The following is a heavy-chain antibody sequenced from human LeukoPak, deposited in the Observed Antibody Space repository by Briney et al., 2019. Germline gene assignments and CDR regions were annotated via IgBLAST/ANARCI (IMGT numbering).Heavy chain of an antibody. J-gene: IGHJ4*02. V-gene: IGHV3-33*06. CDR3: AKDQGWLQFTANFDY. CDR2: IWYDGSNK. CDR1: GFTFSSYG. D-gene: IGHD5-24*01. Sequence: GRSLRLSCAASGFTFSSYGMHWVRQAPGKGLEWVAVIWYDGSNKYYADSVKGRFTIPRDNSKNTLYLQMNSLRAEDTAVYYCAKDQGWLQFTANFDYWGQGTLVTVSS.